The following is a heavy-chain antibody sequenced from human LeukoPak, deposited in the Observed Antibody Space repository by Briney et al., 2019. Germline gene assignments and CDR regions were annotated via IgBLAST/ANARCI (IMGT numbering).Heavy chain of an antibody. Sequence: SETLSLTCAVYGGSFSGYYWSWIRQPPGKGLEWIGEINHSGSTNYNPSLKSRVTISVDTSKNQFSLKLSSVTAADTAVYYCARGYPFPLRFYWFDPWGQGTLVTVSS. CDR2: INHSGST. CDR1: GGSFSGYY. D-gene: IGHD3-16*02. J-gene: IGHJ5*02. CDR3: ARGYPFPLRFYWFDP. V-gene: IGHV4-34*01.